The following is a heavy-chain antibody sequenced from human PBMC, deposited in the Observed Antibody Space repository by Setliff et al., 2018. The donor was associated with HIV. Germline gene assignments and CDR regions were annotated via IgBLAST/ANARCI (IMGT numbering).Heavy chain of an antibody. D-gene: IGHD3-16*01. CDR2: ISYDGTSQ. V-gene: IGHV3-30*18. CDR1: GFTFSSYA. J-gene: IGHJ4*02. CDR3: AKDDYVWGNPFDY. Sequence: GGSLRLSCATSGFTFSSYAMNWVRQAPGKGLEWVAVISYDGTSQQYADSVKGRFTISRDNSKNTVFLQMDSQSVEDTAVYYCAKDDYVWGNPFDYWGQGTLVTVSS.